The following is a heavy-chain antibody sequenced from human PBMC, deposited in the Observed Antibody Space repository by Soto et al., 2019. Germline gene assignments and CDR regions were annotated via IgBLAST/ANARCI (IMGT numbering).Heavy chain of an antibody. CDR2: INHSGST. V-gene: IGHV4-34*01. Sequence: PSETLSLTCAVYGGSFSGYYWSWIRQPPGKGLEWIGEINHSGSTNYNPSLKSRVTISVDTSKNQFSLKLSSVTAADTAVYYCARVRQGSCSSTSCYPRAGGYHGMDVWGQGTTVTVSS. CDR1: GGSFSGYY. D-gene: IGHD2-2*01. CDR3: ARVRQGSCSSTSCYPRAGGYHGMDV. J-gene: IGHJ6*02.